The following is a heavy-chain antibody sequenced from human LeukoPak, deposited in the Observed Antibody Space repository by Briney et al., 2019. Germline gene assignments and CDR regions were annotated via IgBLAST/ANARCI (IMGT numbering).Heavy chain of an antibody. J-gene: IGHJ4*02. CDR3: ARDKDDYYDSSGYADYFDC. Sequence: GGSLRLSCAAPGFTFSSYAIHWVRQAPGKGLEWVAVISYDGSNKYYADSVKGRFTISRDNSKNTLYLQMNSLRAEDTAVYYCARDKDDYYDSSGYADYFDCWGQGTLVTVSS. V-gene: IGHV3-30-3*01. CDR2: ISYDGSNK. D-gene: IGHD3-22*01. CDR1: GFTFSSYA.